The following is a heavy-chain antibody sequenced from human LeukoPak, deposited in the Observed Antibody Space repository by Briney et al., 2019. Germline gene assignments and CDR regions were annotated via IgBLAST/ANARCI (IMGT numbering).Heavy chain of an antibody. V-gene: IGHV1-18*01. Sequence: ASVKVSCKSSGYTFTSHGISWVRRAPGQGLEWMGWISGHNGDTKYAQKFEGRVTMTTDRSTSTAYMEMRSLGSDDTAVYHCARVSGYDNSFIDIWGQGTMVTVSS. CDR1: GYTFTSHG. CDR2: ISGHNGDT. CDR3: ARVSGYDNSFIDI. D-gene: IGHD3-22*01. J-gene: IGHJ3*02.